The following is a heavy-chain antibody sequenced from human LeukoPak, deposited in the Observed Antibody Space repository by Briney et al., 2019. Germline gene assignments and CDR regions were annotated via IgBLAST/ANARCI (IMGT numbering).Heavy chain of an antibody. D-gene: IGHD5-24*01. CDR3: ARIRDGYNDAYDL. J-gene: IGHJ3*01. Sequence: ASVTVSCKASGYTFTDFYIHWVRQAPGQVLEWMGLIDPDGGNTNYAQNFQGRVTLTRDTSTSTLYMELSSLRSEDTAIYYCARIRDGYNDAYDLWGQGTVVTVPS. V-gene: IGHV1-46*01. CDR1: GYTFTDFY. CDR2: IDPDGGNT.